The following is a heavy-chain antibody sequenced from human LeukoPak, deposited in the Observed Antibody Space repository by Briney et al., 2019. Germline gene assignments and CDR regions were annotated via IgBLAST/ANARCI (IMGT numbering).Heavy chain of an antibody. CDR2: ISGSGGRT. CDR3: ARGRAVRSYNWNYGGGDY. D-gene: IGHD1-7*01. V-gene: IGHV3-23*01. Sequence: GGTLRLSCAASGFTFSSYAMSWVRQAPGKGLEWVSSISGSGGRTYYADSVKGRFTISRDNSKNTLYLQMNSLRVEDTAVYYCARGRAVRSYNWNYGGGDYWGQGTLVTVSS. CDR1: GFTFSSYA. J-gene: IGHJ4*02.